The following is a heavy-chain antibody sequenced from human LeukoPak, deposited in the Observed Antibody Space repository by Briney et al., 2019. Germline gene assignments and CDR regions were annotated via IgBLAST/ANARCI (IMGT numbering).Heavy chain of an antibody. D-gene: IGHD2-2*01. J-gene: IGHJ5*02. CDR2: INHSGST. Sequence: PSENLSLNCAVYGGSFSGYHWSWIRQPPGQGLEWIGEINHSGSTNYNPSLKSRVTISEDTSKNQFSRKLSSVTAADTAVNYCARGGRGVPSVRRLKPGNCFDPWGQGTLVTVSS. CDR3: ARGGRGVPSVRRLKPGNCFDP. CDR1: GGSFSGYH. V-gene: IGHV4-34*01.